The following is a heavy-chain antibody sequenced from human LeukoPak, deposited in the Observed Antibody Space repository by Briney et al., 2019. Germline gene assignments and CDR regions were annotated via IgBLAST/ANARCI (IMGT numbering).Heavy chain of an antibody. CDR1: GYTFTGYY. J-gene: IGHJ4*02. V-gene: IGHV1-2*02. CDR2: IKPNSGDT. CDR3: ARDRGYDYFFDY. Sequence: GASVKVSCKASGYTFTGYYMHWVRQAPGQGLERMGWIKPNSGDTNYAQKFQGRVTMTRDTSISTAYMELSRLRSDDTAVYYCARDRGYDYFFDYWGQGTLVTVSS. D-gene: IGHD5-12*01.